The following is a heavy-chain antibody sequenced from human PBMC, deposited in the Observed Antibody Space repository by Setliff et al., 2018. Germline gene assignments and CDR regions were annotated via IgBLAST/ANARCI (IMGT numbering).Heavy chain of an antibody. V-gene: IGHV4-39*01. Sequence: PSETLSLTCTVSNGSISSGNYFWGWIRQPPGKGLEWMGSIFYTGSTYYSPSLKSRVTMSIDTSKTQFSLNLRFVTAADTAVYYCARFGGSASVARFSPPIWGPGSLVTVSS. CDR1: NGSISSGNYF. D-gene: IGHD3-10*01. CDR3: ARFGGSASVARFSPPI. J-gene: IGHJ4*02. CDR2: IFYTGST.